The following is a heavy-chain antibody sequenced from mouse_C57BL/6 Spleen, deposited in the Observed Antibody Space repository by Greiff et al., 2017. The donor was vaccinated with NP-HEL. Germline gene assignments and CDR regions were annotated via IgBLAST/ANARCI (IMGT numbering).Heavy chain of an antibody. V-gene: IGHV3-8*01. CDR3: ARSRYDYDWYFDV. Sequence: EVKVVESGPGLAKPSQTLSLTCSVTGYSITSDYWNWIRKFPGNKLEYMGYISYSGSTYYNPSLKSRISITRDTSKNQYYLQLNSVTTEDTATYYCARSRYDYDWYFDVWGTGTTVTVSS. D-gene: IGHD2-4*01. CDR2: ISYSGST. CDR1: GYSITSDY. J-gene: IGHJ1*03.